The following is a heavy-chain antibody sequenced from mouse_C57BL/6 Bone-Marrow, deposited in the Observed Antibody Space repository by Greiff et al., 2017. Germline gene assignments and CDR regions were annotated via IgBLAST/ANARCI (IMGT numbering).Heavy chain of an antibody. V-gene: IGHV1-69*01. J-gene: IGHJ4*01. CDR1: GYTFTSYW. Sequence: QVQLQQPGAELVMPGASVKLSCKASGYTFTSYWMHWVKQRPGQGLEWIGEIDPSDSYTNYNQKFKGKSTLTVDKSSSTAYMQLSSLTSEDSAVYYCARWDGPGPYARDYWGQGTSVTVSS. CDR2: IDPSDSYT. D-gene: IGHD2-3*01. CDR3: ARWDGPGPYARDY.